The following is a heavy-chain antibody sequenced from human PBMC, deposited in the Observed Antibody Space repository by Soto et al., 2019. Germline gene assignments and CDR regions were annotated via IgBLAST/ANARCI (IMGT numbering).Heavy chain of an antibody. CDR1: GFIISSGNF. V-gene: IGHV4-38-2*01. D-gene: IGHD4-17*01. CDR3: ARARCYDGFDV. CDR2: SFDGGNN. Sequence: PSETLSLTXAASGFIISSGNFSGCIQKPPGKGLGGAGSSFDGGNNYYNPSLKSRVTISVDMSKNQFSLQLNCLTAADTAVYYCARARCYDGFDVWGQGTVVTVSS. J-gene: IGHJ3*01.